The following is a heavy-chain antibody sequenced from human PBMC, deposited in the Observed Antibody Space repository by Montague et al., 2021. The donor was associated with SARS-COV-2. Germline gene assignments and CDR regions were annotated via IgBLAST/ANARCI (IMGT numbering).Heavy chain of an antibody. Sequence: SETLSLTCTVSGGSISSYYWSWIRQPPGKGLEWIGYIYYSGSTNYNPSLKSRVTISVDTSKNQFSLKLSSVTAADTAVYYCARVKRGGWLQLEAYFDYWGQGTLVTVSS. J-gene: IGHJ4*02. CDR2: IYYSGST. CDR3: ARVKRGGWLQLEAYFDY. V-gene: IGHV4-59*01. D-gene: IGHD5-24*01. CDR1: GGSISSYY.